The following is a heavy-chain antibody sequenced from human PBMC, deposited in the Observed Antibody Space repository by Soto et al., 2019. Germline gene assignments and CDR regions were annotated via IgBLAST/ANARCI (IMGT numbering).Heavy chain of an antibody. V-gene: IGHV4-59*01. D-gene: IGHD2-2*02. Sequence: TLSLTCTVSGGSISSYYWSWIRQPPGKGLEWIGYIYYSGSTNYNPSLKSRVTISVDTSKNQFSLKLSSVTAADTAVYYCARGGSNSCYTCSWFDPWGQGTLVTVSS. CDR2: IYYSGST. CDR3: ARGGSNSCYTCSWFDP. J-gene: IGHJ5*02. CDR1: GGSISSYY.